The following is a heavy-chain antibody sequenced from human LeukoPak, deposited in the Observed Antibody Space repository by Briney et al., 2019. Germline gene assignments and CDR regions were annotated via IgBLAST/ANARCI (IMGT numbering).Heavy chain of an antibody. CDR1: GGSISGYY. Sequence: SETLSLTCTVSGGSISGYYWSWIRRPPGKGLEWIGWIYYSGSTKYNPSLKSRVAILVDTSKNQFSLKLSSVTAADTAIYYCARYDGSPANYLDYWGQGNLVTVSS. D-gene: IGHD1-26*01. CDR2: IYYSGST. V-gene: IGHV4-59*08. J-gene: IGHJ4*02. CDR3: ARYDGSPANYLDY.